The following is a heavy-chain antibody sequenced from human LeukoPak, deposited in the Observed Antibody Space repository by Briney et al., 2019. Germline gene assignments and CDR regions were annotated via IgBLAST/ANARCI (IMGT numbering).Heavy chain of an antibody. CDR2: ISWNSGSI. D-gene: IGHD6-19*01. V-gene: IGHV3-9*03. J-gene: IGHJ4*02. Sequence: PGGSLRLSCAASGFTFDDYAMHWVRQAPGKGLEWVSGISWNSGSIGYADSVKGRFTISRDNAKNSLYLQMNSLRAEDMALYYCAKAYSSGRMVWGQGTLVTVSS. CDR3: AKAYSSGRMV. CDR1: GFTFDDYA.